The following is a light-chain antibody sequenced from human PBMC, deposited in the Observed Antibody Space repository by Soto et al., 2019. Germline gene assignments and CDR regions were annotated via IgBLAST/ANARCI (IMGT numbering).Light chain of an antibody. J-gene: IGKJ1*01. Sequence: DIVLTQSPGTLSLSPGERATLSCRASQSVGSTYIAWYRQRPGQPPRLLIYGTSTRAIGVPDRFRGSGSGTDFTLTISGLEPGDSAVYYCQQYAQSPGTFGQGTKV. CDR2: GTS. CDR3: QQYAQSPGT. CDR1: QSVGSTY. V-gene: IGKV3-20*01.